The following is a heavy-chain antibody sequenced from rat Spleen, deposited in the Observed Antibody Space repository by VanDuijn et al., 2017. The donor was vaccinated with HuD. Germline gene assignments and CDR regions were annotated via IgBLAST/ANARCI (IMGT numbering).Heavy chain of an antibody. Sequence: EVQLVESGGGLVQPGRSMKLSCAASGFTFSHYDMAWVRQAPKKGLEWVAFISTGGGSTYYRDSVKGRFTISRDNAKNTLYLQMDSLRSEDTATYYCARRHYGYTDYFDYWGQGVMVTVSS. CDR1: GFTFSHYD. CDR3: ARRHYGYTDYFDY. D-gene: IGHD1-6*01. V-gene: IGHV5-25*01. CDR2: ISTGGGST. J-gene: IGHJ2*01.